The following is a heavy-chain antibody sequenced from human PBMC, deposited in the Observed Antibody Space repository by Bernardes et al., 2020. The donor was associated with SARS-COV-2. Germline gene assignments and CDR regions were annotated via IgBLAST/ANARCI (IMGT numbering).Heavy chain of an antibody. CDR2: ISYDGSNK. Sequence: GGSLRLSCAASGFTFSSYGMHWVRQAPGKGLEWVAVISYDGSNKYYADSVKGRFTISRDNSKNTLYLQMNSLRAEDTAVYYCARTDYDFWSAYYTGASRGYGMDVWGQGTTVTVSS. D-gene: IGHD3-3*01. CDR3: ARTDYDFWSAYYTGASRGYGMDV. J-gene: IGHJ6*02. V-gene: IGHV3-30*03. CDR1: GFTFSSYG.